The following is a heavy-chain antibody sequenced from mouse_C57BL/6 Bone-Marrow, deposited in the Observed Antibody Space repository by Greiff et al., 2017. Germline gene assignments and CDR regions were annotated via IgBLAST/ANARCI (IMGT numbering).Heavy chain of an antibody. CDR1: GYTFTDYY. CDR2: INPNNGGT. D-gene: IGHD2-4*01. CDR3: ARTGLLDY. J-gene: IGHJ4*01. V-gene: IGHV1-26*01. Sequence: EVQLQQSGPELVKPGASVKISCKASGYTFTDYYMNWVKQSHGKSLEWIGDINPNNGGTSYNQKFKGKATLTVDKSSSTAYMELRSLTSEDSAVYYCARTGLLDYWGQGTSVTVSS.